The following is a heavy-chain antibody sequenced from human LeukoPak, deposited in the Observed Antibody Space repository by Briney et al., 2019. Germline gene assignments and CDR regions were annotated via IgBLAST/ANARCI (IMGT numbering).Heavy chain of an antibody. Sequence: PGGSLRLSCAASGFTFSSYNMNWVRQAPGKGLEWVSHISPGSSTIYYADSVKGRFTISRDNAKNSLYLQMNSLRDEDTAVYYCARSKQLDYWGQGTLVTVSS. CDR2: ISPGSSTI. V-gene: IGHV3-48*02. D-gene: IGHD6-13*01. J-gene: IGHJ4*02. CDR3: ARSKQLDY. CDR1: GFTFSSYN.